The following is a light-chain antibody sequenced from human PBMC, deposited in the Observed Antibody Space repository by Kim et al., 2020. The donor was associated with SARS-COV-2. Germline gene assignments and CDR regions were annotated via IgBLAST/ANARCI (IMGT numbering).Light chain of an antibody. CDR1: SSDVGGYNY. CDR3: CSYAGSYTFYV. J-gene: IGLJ1*01. CDR2: DVS. Sequence: SVTLSCTGNSSDVGGYNYFSRYQQHPGKAPIRMIDDVSKRPSGVPDRFSGSKSGNTASLTISGLQAEDEADYYCCSYAGSYTFYVFGTGTKVTVL. V-gene: IGLV2-11*01.